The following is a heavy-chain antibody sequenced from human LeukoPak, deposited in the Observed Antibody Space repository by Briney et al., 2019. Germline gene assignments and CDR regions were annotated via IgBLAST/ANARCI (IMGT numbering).Heavy chain of an antibody. CDR2: IIPILGIA. Sequence: ASVKVSCKASGGTFSSYAISWVRQAPGQGLEWMGRIIPILGIANYAQKFQGRVTITADKSTSTAYMELSSLRSEDTAVYYCARGRDGYNYVSYWGQGTLVTVSS. CDR1: GGTFSSYA. D-gene: IGHD5-24*01. J-gene: IGHJ4*02. CDR3: ARGRDGYNYVSY. V-gene: IGHV1-69*04.